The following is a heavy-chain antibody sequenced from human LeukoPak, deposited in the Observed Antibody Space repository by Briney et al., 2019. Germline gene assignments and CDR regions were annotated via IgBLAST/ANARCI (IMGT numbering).Heavy chain of an antibody. D-gene: IGHD3-22*01. CDR1: GFTFSSYE. J-gene: IGHJ4*02. CDR3: AGIDYYDRSGYYYVEDY. V-gene: IGHV3-48*03. Sequence: GRSLRLSCAASGFTFSSYEMNWVRQAPGKGLEWASYISSSGSTIYYADSVKGRFTISRDNAKNSLYLQMNSLRAEDTAVYYCAGIDYYDRSGYYYVEDYWGQGTLVTVSS. CDR2: ISSSGSTI.